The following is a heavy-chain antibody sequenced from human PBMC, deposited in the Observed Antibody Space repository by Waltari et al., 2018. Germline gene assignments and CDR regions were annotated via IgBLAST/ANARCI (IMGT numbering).Heavy chain of an antibody. V-gene: IGHV1-69*12. D-gene: IGHD3-22*01. Sequence: QVQLVQSGAEVKKPGSSVKVSCKASGGTFSSYAISWVRQAPGQGLEWMGGIIPIFGTANYAQKCQGRVTITADESTSTAYMELSSLRSEDTAVYYCARDAEYFLYSSGCFDYWGQGTLVTVSS. CDR1: GGTFSSYA. J-gene: IGHJ4*02. CDR2: IIPIFGTA. CDR3: ARDAEYFLYSSGCFDY.